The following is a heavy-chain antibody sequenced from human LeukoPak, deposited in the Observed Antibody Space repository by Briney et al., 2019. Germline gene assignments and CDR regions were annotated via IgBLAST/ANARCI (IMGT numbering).Heavy chain of an antibody. CDR3: ARTGGGSYPILFDY. V-gene: IGHV4-59*01. CDR1: GGSISSYY. D-gene: IGHD1-26*01. CDR2: IYYSGST. J-gene: IGHJ4*02. Sequence: SETLSLTCTVSGGSISSYYWSWIRQPPGKGLEWIGYIYYSGSTNYNPSLKSRVTISVDTSKNQFSLKLSSVTAADTAVYYCARTGGGSYPILFDYWGQGTLVTVSS.